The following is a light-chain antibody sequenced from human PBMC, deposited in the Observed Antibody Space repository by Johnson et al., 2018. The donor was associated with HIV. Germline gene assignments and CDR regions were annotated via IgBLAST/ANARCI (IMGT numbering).Light chain of an antibody. CDR3: GTWDNSLSAGV. CDR1: SSNIGNNF. Sequence: QSVLTQPPSVSAAPRQKVTISCSGSSSNIGNNFVSWYQQVPGTAPKLLIYDTDKRPSGIPDRFSGSKSGTSATLGISGLQTGDEADYYCGTWDNSLSAGVFGSGTKGTVL. CDR2: DTD. J-gene: IGLJ1*01. V-gene: IGLV1-51*01.